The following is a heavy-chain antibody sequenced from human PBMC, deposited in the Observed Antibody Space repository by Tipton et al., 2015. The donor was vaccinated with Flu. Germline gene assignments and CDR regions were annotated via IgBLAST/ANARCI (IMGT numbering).Heavy chain of an antibody. CDR3: AREGFDSSGYRAGDAFDI. D-gene: IGHD3-22*01. CDR1: GGSISSGSYY. J-gene: IGHJ3*02. CDR2: IYTSGST. Sequence: LRLSCTVSGGSISSGSYYWSWIRQPAGKGLEGIGRIYTSGSTNYNPSLKSRVTISVDTSKNQFSLKLSSVTAADTAVYYCAREGFDSSGYRAGDAFDIWGQGTMVTVSS. V-gene: IGHV4-61*02.